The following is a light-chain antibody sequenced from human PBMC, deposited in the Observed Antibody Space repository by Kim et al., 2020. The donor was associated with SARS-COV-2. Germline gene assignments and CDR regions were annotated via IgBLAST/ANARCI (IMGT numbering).Light chain of an antibody. Sequence: SASVGDRVTIICRASQSINTWLAWYQQKPGKAPKLRSEEGARGQSGVPSRISGSGSGTEFTLTISSLQPDDFATYYCQQYKTYWTFGQGTKVEIK. V-gene: IGKV1-5*02. CDR1: QSINTW. CDR2: EGA. CDR3: QQYKTYWT. J-gene: IGKJ1*01.